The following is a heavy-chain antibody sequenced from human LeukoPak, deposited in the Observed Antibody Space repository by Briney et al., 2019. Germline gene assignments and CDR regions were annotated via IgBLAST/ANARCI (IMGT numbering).Heavy chain of an antibody. J-gene: IGHJ4*02. D-gene: IGHD3-10*01. CDR3: ARDSDSRFDY. CDR2: ISYDGSNK. V-gene: IGHV3-30-3*01. Sequence: GGSLRLSCAASGFTFSSYAMHWVRQAPGKGLEWVAVISYDGSNKYYADSVKGRFTISRDNSKNTLYLQMNSLRAEDTAVYYCARDSDSRFDYWGQGTLVTVAS. CDR1: GFTFSSYA.